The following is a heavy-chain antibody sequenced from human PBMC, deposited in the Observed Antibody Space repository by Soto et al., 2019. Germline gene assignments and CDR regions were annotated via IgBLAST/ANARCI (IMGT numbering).Heavy chain of an antibody. J-gene: IGHJ4*02. D-gene: IGHD1-26*01. CDR1: GGTFSRYA. V-gene: IGHV1-69*06. CDR2: IIPIFGTA. Sequence: QVQLVQSGAEVKKPGSSVKVSCKASGGTFSRYAISWVRQAPGQGLEWMGGIIPIFGTANYAQKFQGRVTITADKSTSTAYMELSSLRSEDTAVYYCARDARQVGATPFFDYWGQGTLVTVSS. CDR3: ARDARQVGATPFFDY.